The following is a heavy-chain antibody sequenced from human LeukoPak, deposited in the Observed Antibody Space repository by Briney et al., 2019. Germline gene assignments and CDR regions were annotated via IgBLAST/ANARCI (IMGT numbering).Heavy chain of an antibody. Sequence: GGSLRLSCAASGFTFKKTWMTWVRQAPGKGLEWVANINDDGGQKHYVDSVRDRFTISRDNERNSLYLQMNHLRVEDTAFYFCARDRAYGALDLWGQGTMVTVSS. D-gene: IGHD3-10*01. CDR2: INDDGGQK. CDR3: ARDRAYGALDL. CDR1: GFTFKKTW. V-gene: IGHV3-7*05. J-gene: IGHJ3*01.